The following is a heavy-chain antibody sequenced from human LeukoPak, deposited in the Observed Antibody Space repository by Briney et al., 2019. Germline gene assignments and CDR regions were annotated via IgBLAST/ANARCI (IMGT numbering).Heavy chain of an antibody. D-gene: IGHD3-3*01. CDR3: ARGSNYDFWSGYSNYYFDY. J-gene: IGHJ4*02. CDR1: GGTFSSYA. CDR2: IIPIFGTA. Sequence: SVKVSCTASGGTFSSYAISWVRQAPGQGLEWMGGIIPIFGTANYAQKFQGRVTITADESTSTAYMELSSLRSEDTAVYYCARGSNYDFWSGYSNYYFDYWGQGTLVTVSS. V-gene: IGHV1-69*13.